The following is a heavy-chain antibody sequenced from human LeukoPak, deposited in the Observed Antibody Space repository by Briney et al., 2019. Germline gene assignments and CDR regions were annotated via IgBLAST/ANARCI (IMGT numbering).Heavy chain of an antibody. Sequence: GASVKVSCKASGGTFSSYAISWVRQAPGQGLEWMGGIIPIFGTANYAQKFQGRVTITTDESTSTAYMELSSLRPEDTAVYYCAAGGYYYYNGPKHDAFDIWGQGTMVTVSS. CDR1: GGTFSSYA. V-gene: IGHV1-69*05. D-gene: IGHD3-22*01. CDR2: IIPIFGTA. J-gene: IGHJ3*02. CDR3: AAGGYYYYNGPKHDAFDI.